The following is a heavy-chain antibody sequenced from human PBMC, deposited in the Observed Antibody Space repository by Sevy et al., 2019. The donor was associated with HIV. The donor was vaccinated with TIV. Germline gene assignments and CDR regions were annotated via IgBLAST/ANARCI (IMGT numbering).Heavy chain of an antibody. D-gene: IGHD3-22*01. V-gene: IGHV3-21*01. J-gene: IGHJ3*02. CDR1: GFTFSSYS. CDR3: ARAGCYYDIECAFDI. Sequence: GGSLRLSCAASGFTFSSYSMNWVRQAPGKGLEWVSSISSRSSYIYYADSVKGRFTISRDNAKNSLYLQMNSLRAEDTAVYYCARAGCYYDIECAFDIWGQGTMVTVSS. CDR2: ISSRSSYI.